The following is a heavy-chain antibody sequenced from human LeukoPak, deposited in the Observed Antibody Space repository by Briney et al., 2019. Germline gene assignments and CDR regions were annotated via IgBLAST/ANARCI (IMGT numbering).Heavy chain of an antibody. D-gene: IGHD5-12*01. CDR1: GGSLRGFY. Sequence: PSGTLSLTRAVYGGSLRGFYWGWIPQPPRKGAEWIGEINHSGSTNYNPSLKSRVTISVDTSKNQFSLRLSSVTAADTAVYYCARGLVVAGNYDYWGQGTLVTVSS. V-gene: IGHV4-34*01. CDR3: ARGLVVAGNYDY. CDR2: INHSGST. J-gene: IGHJ4*02.